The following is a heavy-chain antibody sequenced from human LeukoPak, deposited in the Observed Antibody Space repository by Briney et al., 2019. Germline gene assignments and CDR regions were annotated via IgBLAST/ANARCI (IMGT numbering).Heavy chain of an antibody. CDR3: ARGSYDFWSGYYFDY. CDR1: GFTFSIYN. CDR2: IYSGGST. D-gene: IGHD3-3*01. Sequence: GGSLRLSCTASGFTFSIYNMSWVRQAPGKGLEWVSVIYSGGSTYYADSVKGRFTISRDNSKNTLYLQMNSLRAEDTAVYYCARGSYDFWSGYYFDYWGQGTLVTVSS. V-gene: IGHV3-53*01. J-gene: IGHJ4*02.